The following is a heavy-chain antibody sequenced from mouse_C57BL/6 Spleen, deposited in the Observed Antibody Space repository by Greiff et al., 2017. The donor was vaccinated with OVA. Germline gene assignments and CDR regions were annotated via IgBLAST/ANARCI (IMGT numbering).Heavy chain of an antibody. CDR2: MYPSDSET. D-gene: IGHD6-1*01. CDR3: ARENSGYFDV. CDR1: GYTFTSYW. J-gene: IGHJ1*03. V-gene: IGHV1-61*01. Sequence: QVQLQQPGAELVRPGSSVKLSCKASGYTFTSYWMDWVKQRPGQGLEWIGNMYPSDSETHYNQKFKDKATLTVDKSSSTAYMQLSSLTSEDSAVYYCARENSGYFDVWGTGTTVTVSS.